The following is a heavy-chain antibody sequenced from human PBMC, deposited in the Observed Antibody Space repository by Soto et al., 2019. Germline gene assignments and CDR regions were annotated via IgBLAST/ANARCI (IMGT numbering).Heavy chain of an antibody. CDR1: GYTFTSYP. CDR2: INADSGYT. D-gene: IGHD3-16*01. Sequence: VASVQVSCKASGYTFTSYPIHWVRQAPGQRLERMGWINADSGYTKSSQNFQGRVTISRDTSASTAYMELSSLRSEDTAVYYCATGTFGGNDFGHWGQGTLVTVSS. CDR3: ATGTFGGNDFGH. J-gene: IGHJ4*02. V-gene: IGHV1-3*01.